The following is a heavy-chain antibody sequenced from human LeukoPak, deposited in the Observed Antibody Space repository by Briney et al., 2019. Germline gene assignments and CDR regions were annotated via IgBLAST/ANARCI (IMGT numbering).Heavy chain of an antibody. J-gene: IGHJ4*02. CDR3: TRDTGCSRGTCYSFYDY. CDR1: GFTFSSYW. Sequence: PGGSLRLSCAASGFTFSSYWMTWVRQAPGKGLERVANIKQDGSEKYVDSVKGRFTISRDNAKNSLYLQMNSLRAEDTAVYYCTRDTGCSRGTCYSFYDYWGQGTLVTVSS. V-gene: IGHV3-7*01. CDR2: IKQDGSEK. D-gene: IGHD2-15*01.